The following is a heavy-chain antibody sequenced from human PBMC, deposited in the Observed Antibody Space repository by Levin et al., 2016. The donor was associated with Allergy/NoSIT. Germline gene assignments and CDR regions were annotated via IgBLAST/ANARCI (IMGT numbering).Heavy chain of an antibody. D-gene: IGHD3-10*01. Sequence: GGSLRLSCAASGFTFSSYAMHWVRQAPGKGLEWVAVISYDGSNKYYADSVKGRFTISRDNSKNTLYLQMNSLRAEDTAVYYCARDTRYYYGSGSSQKYYYYGMDVWGQGTTVTVSS. CDR3: ARDTRYYYGSGSSQKYYYYGMDV. CDR2: ISYDGSNK. J-gene: IGHJ6*02. V-gene: IGHV3-30-3*01. CDR1: GFTFSSYA.